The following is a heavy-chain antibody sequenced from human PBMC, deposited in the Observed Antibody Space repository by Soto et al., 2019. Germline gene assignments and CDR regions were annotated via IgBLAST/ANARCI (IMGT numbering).Heavy chain of an antibody. V-gene: IGHV3-33*01. Sequence: QVQLVESGGGVVQPGRSLRLSCAAYGFTFSTHGMHWVRQAPGKGLEWVALIWFDGSEKYYGDSAKGRFTISRDNSKNTLYLQMNSLTAEDTAVSYCARLYCSADSCYSVGAFDIRGQGTMVPVSA. CDR3: ARLYCSADSCYSVGAFDI. CDR2: IWFDGSEK. D-gene: IGHD2-15*01. J-gene: IGHJ3*02. CDR1: GFTFSTHG.